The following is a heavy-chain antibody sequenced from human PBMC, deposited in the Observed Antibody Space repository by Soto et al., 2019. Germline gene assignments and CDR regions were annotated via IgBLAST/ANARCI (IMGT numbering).Heavy chain of an antibody. D-gene: IGHD6-13*01. CDR3: ARGVSSSWYVSDWFDP. J-gene: IGHJ5*02. V-gene: IGHV4-34*01. CDR1: GGSFSGYY. CDR2: INHSGST. Sequence: QVQLQQWGAGLLKPSETLSLTCAVYGGSFSGYYWSWIRQPPGKGLEWIGEINHSGSTNYNPSLKSRVTISVYTSKNQFSLKLRSVTAADTAVYDCARGVSSSWYVSDWFDPWGQGTLVTGSS.